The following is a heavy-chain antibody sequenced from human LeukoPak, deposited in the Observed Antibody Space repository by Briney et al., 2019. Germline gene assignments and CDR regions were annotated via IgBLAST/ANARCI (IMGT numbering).Heavy chain of an antibody. V-gene: IGHV3-30*02. CDR1: GFTFSSNG. D-gene: IGHD3-10*01. J-gene: IGHJ6*02. Sequence: GGSLRLSCAASGFTFSSNGMHWVRQAPGKGLEWVAIVWYDGSKAYYAESVKGRFTISRDNSKNTLYLQISSLRAEDTAVYYCARDRPSMVRGVIITSRVMDVWGQGTTVTVSS. CDR3: ARDRPSMVRGVIITSRVMDV. CDR2: VWYDGSKA.